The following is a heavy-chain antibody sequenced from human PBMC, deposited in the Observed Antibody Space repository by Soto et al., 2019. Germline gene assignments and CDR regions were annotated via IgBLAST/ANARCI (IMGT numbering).Heavy chain of an antibody. D-gene: IGHD5-18*01. CDR2: ISSSGSTI. Sequence: PGGSLSLACAASGFTFSSYEMNWVRQAPGKGLEWVSYISSSGSTIYYADSVKGRFTISRDNAKNSLYLQMNSLRAEDTAVYYCAREDRYRSGGFDYWGQGTLVTVSS. CDR1: GFTFSSYE. CDR3: AREDRYRSGGFDY. J-gene: IGHJ4*02. V-gene: IGHV3-48*03.